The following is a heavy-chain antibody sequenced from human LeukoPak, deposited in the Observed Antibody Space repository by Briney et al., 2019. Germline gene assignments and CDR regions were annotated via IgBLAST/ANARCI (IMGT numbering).Heavy chain of an antibody. Sequence: GGSLRLSCTASGFNIEKYAMHWVRQRPGKGLEWVGVISAEGRTDHADSVRGRFTISKDNSKESLFLQMTSLRDEDTALYYCATWAFYHDLDVWGQGTTVTVSS. D-gene: IGHD3-16*01. CDR3: ATWAFYHDLDV. V-gene: IGHV3-43*02. CDR1: GFNIEKYA. J-gene: IGHJ6*02. CDR2: ISAEGRT.